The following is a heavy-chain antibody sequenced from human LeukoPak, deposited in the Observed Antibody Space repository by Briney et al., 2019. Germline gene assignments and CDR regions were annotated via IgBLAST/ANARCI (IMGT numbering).Heavy chain of an antibody. J-gene: IGHJ4*02. CDR1: IFTVGSNY. V-gene: IGHV3-66*02. D-gene: IGHD2-8*01. CDR2: LYSGGIR. CDR3: ASGGCTNGICPDY. Sequence: PGGSLRLSCAGSIFTVGSNYMSWVRQAPGKGLDWVSVLYSGGIRYYAGSVQGRFTISRDISKNTLYLQMNYLLPEDTAVYYCASGGCTNGICPDYWGQGIQVTVSS.